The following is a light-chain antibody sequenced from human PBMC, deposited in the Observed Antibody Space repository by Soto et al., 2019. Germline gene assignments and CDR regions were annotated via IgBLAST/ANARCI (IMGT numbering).Light chain of an antibody. V-gene: IGKV3-15*01. CDR2: DAS. CDR3: QQYNNWPPYT. Sequence: EIVMTQSPATLSVSPGERATLSCRASQSVSSNLAWYQQKPGQAPRPLIYDASTRATGIPARFSGSGSGTEFTLTISSLQSEDFAVYYCQQYNNWPPYTFGQGTKLEIK. J-gene: IGKJ2*01. CDR1: QSVSSN.